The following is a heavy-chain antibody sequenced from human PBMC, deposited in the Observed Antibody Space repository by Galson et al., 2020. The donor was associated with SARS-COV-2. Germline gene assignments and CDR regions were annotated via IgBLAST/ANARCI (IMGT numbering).Heavy chain of an antibody. CDR2: ISGSGGST. J-gene: IGHJ6*02. V-gene: IGHV3-23*01. Sequence: GESLKISCAASGFTFSSYAMSWVRQAPGKGLEWVSAISGSGGSTYYADSVKGRFTISRDNSKNTLYLQMNSLRAEDTAVYYCAKGDVDTAMVGWWDYYYYYGMDVWGQGTTVTVSS. CDR3: AKGDVDTAMVGWWDYYYYYGMDV. D-gene: IGHD5-18*01. CDR1: GFTFSSYA.